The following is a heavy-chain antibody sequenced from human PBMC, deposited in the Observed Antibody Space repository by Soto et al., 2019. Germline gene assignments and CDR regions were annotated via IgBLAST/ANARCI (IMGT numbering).Heavy chain of an antibody. CDR3: ARTYYYDSSGYLYYFDY. Sequence: SETLSLTCAVSGGSISSSNWWTWVRQPPGKGLEWIAEIYHSGTTNYNPSLKSRVTISVDKSKNQFSLKLSSVTAADTAVYYCARTYYYDSSGYLYYFDYWGQGTLVTVSS. D-gene: IGHD3-22*01. CDR2: IYHSGTT. V-gene: IGHV4-4*02. J-gene: IGHJ4*02. CDR1: GGSISSSNW.